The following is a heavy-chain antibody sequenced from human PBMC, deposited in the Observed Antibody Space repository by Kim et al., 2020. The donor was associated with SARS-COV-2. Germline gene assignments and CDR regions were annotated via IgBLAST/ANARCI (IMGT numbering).Heavy chain of an antibody. D-gene: IGHD3-22*01. Sequence: GGSLRLSCAASGFTFSDYYMSWIRQAPGKGLEWVSYISSSSSYTNYADSVKGRFTISRDNAKNSLYLQMNSLRAEDTAVYYCARDPHYYDSSGYTWGQGTLVTVSS. CDR3: ARDPHYYDSSGYT. CDR1: GFTFSDYY. CDR2: ISSSSSYT. V-gene: IGHV3-11*06. J-gene: IGHJ5*02.